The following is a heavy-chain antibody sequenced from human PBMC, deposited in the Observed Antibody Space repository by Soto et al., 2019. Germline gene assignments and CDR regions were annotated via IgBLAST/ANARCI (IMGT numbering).Heavy chain of an antibody. CDR3: SIVNEEHIWFGEVSNYFDF. J-gene: IGHJ4*01. Sequence: SDTLALSCTVSGGSISSSSYYWGWIRQPPVKGLEWIGSIYYSGSTYYNPSVKSRVTISVHTSKNQFALKLSAVNAEDTAAYYCSIVNEEHIWFGEVSNYFDFWGDSTRVTVS. V-gene: IGHV4-39*01. D-gene: IGHD3-10*01. CDR2: IYYSGST. CDR1: GGSISSSSYY.